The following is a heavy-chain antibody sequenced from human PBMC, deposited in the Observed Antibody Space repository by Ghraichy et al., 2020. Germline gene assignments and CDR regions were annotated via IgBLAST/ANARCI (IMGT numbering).Heavy chain of an antibody. CDR1: GGSISSSSYY. CDR3: ARGGWVGQSHPDRDAFDI. V-gene: IGHV4-39*07. J-gene: IGHJ3*02. CDR2: IYYSGST. D-gene: IGHD3-10*01. Sequence: SETLSLTCTVSGGSISSSSYYWGWIRQPPGKGLEWIGSIYYSGSTYYNPSLKSRVTISVDTSKNQFSLKLSSVTAADTAVYYCARGGWVGQSHPDRDAFDIWGQGTMVTVSS.